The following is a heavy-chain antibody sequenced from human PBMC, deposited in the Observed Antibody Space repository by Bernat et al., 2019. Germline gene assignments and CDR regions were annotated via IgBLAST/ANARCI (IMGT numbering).Heavy chain of an antibody. CDR3: ARAARGRFLEWLFLD. V-gene: IGHV3-21*04. CDR1: GFTFSSYS. D-gene: IGHD3-3*01. J-gene: IGHJ4*02. CDR2: ISSSSSYI. Sequence: EVQLVESGGGLVKPGGSLRLSCAASGFTFSSYSMNWVRQAPGKGLEWVSSISSSSSYIYYADSVKGRFTISRDNAKNSLYLQMNSLRAEDTAVYYCARAARGRFLEWLFLDWGQGTLVTVSS.